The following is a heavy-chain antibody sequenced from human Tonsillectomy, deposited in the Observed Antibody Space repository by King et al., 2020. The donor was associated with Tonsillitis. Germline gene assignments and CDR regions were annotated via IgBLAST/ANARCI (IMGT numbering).Heavy chain of an antibody. CDR3: ARAPTGPYWYFDL. D-gene: IGHD1-1*01. J-gene: IGHJ2*01. CDR2: MFYSGST. Sequence: QLQESGPGLVKPSETLSLTCTVSGGSISSYYWSWIRQSPGKGLEWIGYMFYSGSTKYNPSLKSRVTISLDTSKNQFSLKLNSVTAADTAVYYCARAPTGPYWYFDLWGRGTLVTVSS. CDR1: GGSISSYY. V-gene: IGHV4-59*01.